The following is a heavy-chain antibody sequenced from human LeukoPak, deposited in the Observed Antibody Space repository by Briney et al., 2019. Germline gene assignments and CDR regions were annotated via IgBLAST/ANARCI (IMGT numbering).Heavy chain of an antibody. CDR2: LNQGGDDK. D-gene: IGHD3-3*01. CDR1: GFTFSTYF. CDR3: VREGHYLFDY. J-gene: IGHJ4*02. Sequence: PGGSLRLSCAASGFTFSTYFMTWVRQAPGKGLEWVANLNQGGDDKRYVDSVKGRFTISRDNAKNSLFLQMNGLGVDDTAVYYCVREGHYLFDYWGQGTLVTVSP. V-gene: IGHV3-7*01.